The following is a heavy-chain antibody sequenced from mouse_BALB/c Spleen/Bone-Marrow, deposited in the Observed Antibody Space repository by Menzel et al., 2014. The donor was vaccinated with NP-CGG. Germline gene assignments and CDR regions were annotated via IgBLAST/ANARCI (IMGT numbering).Heavy chain of an antibody. V-gene: IGHV4-1*02. CDR3: TRQDYYGYGAY. CDR2: INPDSSMI. J-gene: IGHJ3*01. D-gene: IGHD1-2*01. CDR1: GFDFSRYW. Sequence: EVQLQQSGGGLVQPGGSLKLSCAASGFDFSRYWMSWVRQAPGKGLEWIGEINPDSSMINYTPSLKDKFIISRDNAKNTLYLQMSKVRSEDTALYYCTRQDYYGYGAYWGQGTLVTVSA.